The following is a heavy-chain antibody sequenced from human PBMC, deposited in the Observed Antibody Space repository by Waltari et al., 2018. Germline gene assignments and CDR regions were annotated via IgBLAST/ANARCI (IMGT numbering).Heavy chain of an antibody. CDR3: ARAGLGSPSQWLQLFDS. CDR2: IHAGGST. Sequence: EVQLVESGGGLIQPGGSVWLSCESSGFRASSNYMNWVRQAPGEGLEWVSVIHAGGSTYYGDSVKRRFIISRDISKNTLYLQMNSLTVDDSAMYFCARAGLGSPSQWLQLFDSWGQGTLVTVSS. V-gene: IGHV3-53*01. D-gene: IGHD5-12*01. CDR1: GFRASSNY. J-gene: IGHJ4*02.